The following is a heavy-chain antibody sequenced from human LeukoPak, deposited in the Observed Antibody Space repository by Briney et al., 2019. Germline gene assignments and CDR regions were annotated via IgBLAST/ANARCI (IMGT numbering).Heavy chain of an antibody. CDR2: ISYDGSNK. CDR1: GFTFSSYG. V-gene: IGHV3-30*03. J-gene: IGHJ3*02. CDR3: ARVVGFGELLAIYAFDI. Sequence: PGRSLRLSCAASGFTFSSYGMHWVRQAPGKGLEWVAVISYDGSNKYYADSVKGRFTISRDNSKNTLYLQMNSLRAEDTAVYYCARVVGFGELLAIYAFDIWGQGTMVTVSS. D-gene: IGHD3-10*01.